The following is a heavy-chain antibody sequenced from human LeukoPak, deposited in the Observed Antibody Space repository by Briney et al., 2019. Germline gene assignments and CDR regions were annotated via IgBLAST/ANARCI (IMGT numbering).Heavy chain of an antibody. Sequence: SETLSLTCTVSGGSISSYYWSWIRQPPGKGLEWIGYIYYSGSTNYNPSLKSRVTISVDTSKNQVSPNLSSVTAADTAVYYCARGRGYNFYWGQGTLVTVSS. CDR1: GGSISSYY. CDR3: ARGRGYNFY. CDR2: IYYSGST. J-gene: IGHJ4*02. D-gene: IGHD5-24*01. V-gene: IGHV4-59*01.